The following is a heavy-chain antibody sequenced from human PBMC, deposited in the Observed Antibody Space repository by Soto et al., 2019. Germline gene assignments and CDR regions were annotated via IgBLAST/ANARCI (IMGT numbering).Heavy chain of an antibody. CDR3: ARRYGSTLDY. J-gene: IGHJ4*02. CDR1: GGSISSYY. D-gene: IGHD2-2*01. Sequence: SETLSLTCTVSGGSISSYYWSWIRQPPGKGLEWIGYIYYSGSTNYNPSLKSRVTISVDTSKNQFSLKLSSVTAADTAVYYCARRYGSTLDYWGQGTLVTVSS. CDR2: IYYSGST. V-gene: IGHV4-59*08.